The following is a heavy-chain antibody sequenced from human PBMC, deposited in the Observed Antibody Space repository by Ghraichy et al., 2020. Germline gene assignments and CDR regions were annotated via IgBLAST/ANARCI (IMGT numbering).Heavy chain of an antibody. J-gene: IGHJ1*01. CDR2: IYYSGST. CDR1: GGSISSGGYS. V-gene: IGHV4-30-4*07. CDR3: ARAGSGSYQYFQH. D-gene: IGHD1-26*01. Sequence: TLSPPCAVSGGSISSGGYSWSWIRQPPGKGLEWIGYIYYSGSTYYNPSLKSRVTISVDTSKNQFSLKLSSVTAADTAVYYCARAGSGSYQYFQHWGEGTLVTVSS.